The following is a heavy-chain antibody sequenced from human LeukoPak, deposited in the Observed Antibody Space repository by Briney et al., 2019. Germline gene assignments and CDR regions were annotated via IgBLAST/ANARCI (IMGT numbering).Heavy chain of an antibody. Sequence: SETLSLTCTVSGGSISSYYWSWIRQPPGKGLEWIGYIYYSGSTNHNPSLKSRVTISVDTSKNQFSLKLSSVTAADPAVYYCARINSSDRYDFDYWGQGTLVTVSS. D-gene: IGHD6-19*01. V-gene: IGHV4-59*08. CDR3: ARINSSDRYDFDY. J-gene: IGHJ4*02. CDR2: IYYSGST. CDR1: GGSISSYY.